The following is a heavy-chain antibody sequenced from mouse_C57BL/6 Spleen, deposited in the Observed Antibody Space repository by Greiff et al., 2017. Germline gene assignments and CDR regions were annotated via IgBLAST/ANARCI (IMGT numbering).Heavy chain of an antibody. Sequence: VQLVESGAELVRPGASVKLSCKASGYTFTDYYINWVKQRPGQGLEWIARIYPGSGNTYYNEKFKGKATLTAEKSSSTAYMQLSSLTSEDSAVYFCARSPSNSYYFDYWGQGTTLTVSS. J-gene: IGHJ2*01. CDR3: ARSPSNSYYFDY. V-gene: IGHV1-76*01. CDR2: IYPGSGNT. D-gene: IGHD4-1*02. CDR1: GYTFTDYY.